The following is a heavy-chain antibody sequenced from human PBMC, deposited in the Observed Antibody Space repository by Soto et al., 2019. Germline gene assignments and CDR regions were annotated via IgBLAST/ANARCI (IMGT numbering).Heavy chain of an antibody. CDR1: GFAFHRYG. CDR3: ARDGSGGDWRFFDY. D-gene: IGHD3-10*01. V-gene: IGHV3-33*01. CDR2: IWYDGTTK. Sequence: QVQLVESGGGVVQPGRSLRLSCAACGFAFHRYGIHWVRQAPGKGLEWLADIWYDGTTKYYADSVKGRFAVSRDDSANTVYRQLDSLRAGVTALYYCARDGSGGDWRFFDYWGQGTLVTVSS. J-gene: IGHJ4*02.